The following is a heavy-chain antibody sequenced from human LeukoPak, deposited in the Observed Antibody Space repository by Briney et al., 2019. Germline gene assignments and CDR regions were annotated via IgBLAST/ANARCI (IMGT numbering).Heavy chain of an antibody. CDR2: IYNSANT. CDR3: ARHSRSGYIGYENAFDI. D-gene: IGHD5-12*01. V-gene: IGHV4-39*01. CDR1: GDSISSSSYC. J-gene: IGHJ3*02. Sequence: SETLSLTCTVSGDSISSSSYCWDWIRQPPGKGLEWIGNIYNSANTHYNPSLKTRITMSVDTSKNQFSLKLNSVTAADTGIYYCARHSRSGYIGYENAFDIWGQGTMVTVSS.